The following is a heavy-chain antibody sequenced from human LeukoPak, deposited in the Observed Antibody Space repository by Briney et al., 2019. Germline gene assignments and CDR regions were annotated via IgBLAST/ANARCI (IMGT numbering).Heavy chain of an antibody. CDR2: ISSSSSYI. V-gene: IGHV3-21*01. CDR3: ARDIVVVVAATSDAFDI. Sequence: GGSLRLSCAASGFTFSSYSMNWVRQAPGKGLEWVSSISSSSSYIYYADSVKGRFTIFRDNAKNSLYLQMNSLRAEDTAVYYCARDIVVVVAATSDAFDIWGQGTMVTVSS. J-gene: IGHJ3*02. D-gene: IGHD2-15*01. CDR1: GFTFSSYS.